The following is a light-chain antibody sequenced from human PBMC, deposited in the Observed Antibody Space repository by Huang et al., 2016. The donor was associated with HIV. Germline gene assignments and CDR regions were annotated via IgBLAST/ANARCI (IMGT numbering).Light chain of an antibody. Sequence: AIQLTQSPSFLSASVGDRVTITCRASQDITDALACYQQKPGKPPKVLIYDASSLESGVPSRFSGSGSGADFTLTISSLQPEDFATYYCQQFKNYPLTFGGGTKVEVK. CDR3: QQFKNYPLT. CDR2: DAS. J-gene: IGKJ4*01. V-gene: IGKV1-13*01. CDR1: QDITDA.